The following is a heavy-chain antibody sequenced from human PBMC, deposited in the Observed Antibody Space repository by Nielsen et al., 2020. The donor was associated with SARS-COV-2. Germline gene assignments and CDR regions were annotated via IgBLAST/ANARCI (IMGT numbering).Heavy chain of an antibody. D-gene: IGHD5-18*01. V-gene: IGHV3-53*01. CDR3: IRDGYSYARMEGWFDS. CDR2: IYSDGST. J-gene: IGHJ5*01. CDR1: GFTFSSYE. Sequence: GGSLRLSCAASGFTFSSYEMNWVRQAPGKGLQWVSLIYSDGSTKYADSVKGRFTISRDNSRNTVYLQMNSLRPEDTAVYYCIRDGYSYARMEGWFDSWGQGTLVTVSS.